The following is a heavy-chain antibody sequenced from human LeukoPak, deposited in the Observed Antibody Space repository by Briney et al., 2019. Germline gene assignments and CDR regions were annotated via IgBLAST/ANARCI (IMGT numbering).Heavy chain of an antibody. D-gene: IGHD2-2*01. CDR2: IVVGSGNT. CDR3: AAARSARYCSSTSCPSPHFDY. J-gene: IGHJ4*02. V-gene: IGHV1-58*02. CDR1: GFTFTSSA. Sequence: SVKVSCKASGFTFTSSAMHWVRQARGQRLEWIVWIVVGSGNTNYAQKFQERVTITRDMSTSTAYMELSSLRSEDTAVYYCAAARSARYCSSTSCPSPHFDYWGQGTLVTVSS.